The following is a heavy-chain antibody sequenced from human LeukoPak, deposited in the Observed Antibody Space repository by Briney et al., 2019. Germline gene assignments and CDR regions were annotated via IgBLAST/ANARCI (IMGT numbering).Heavy chain of an antibody. J-gene: IGHJ4*02. Sequence: GGSLRLSCAASGFTVNSNYMSWVRQAPGKGLEWVSVIYSGGSTYYADSVKGRFTISRDNSKNTLYLQMNSLRAEDTAVYYCARHSSCSGGSCYSREIDYWGQGTLVTVSS. V-gene: IGHV3-53*01. CDR1: GFTVNSNY. D-gene: IGHD2-15*01. CDR3: ARHSSCSGGSCYSREIDY. CDR2: IYSGGST.